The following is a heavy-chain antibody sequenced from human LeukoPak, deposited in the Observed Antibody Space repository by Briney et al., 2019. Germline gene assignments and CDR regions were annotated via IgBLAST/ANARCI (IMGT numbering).Heavy chain of an antibody. D-gene: IGHD6-19*01. CDR2: ISYDGSNK. V-gene: IGHV3-30-3*01. CDR1: GFTFSSYA. CDR3: ARDNSGWSRDY. J-gene: IGHJ4*02. Sequence: GGSLRLSCAASGFTFSSYAMHWVRQAPGKGLEWVAVISYDGSNKYYADSVQGRFTISRDNAKNSLYLQMNSLRAEDTAIYYCARDNSGWSRDYWGQGTLVTVSS.